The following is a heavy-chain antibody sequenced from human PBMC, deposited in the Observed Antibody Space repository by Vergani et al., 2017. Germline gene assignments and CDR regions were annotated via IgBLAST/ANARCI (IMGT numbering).Heavy chain of an antibody. V-gene: IGHV4-34*01. D-gene: IGHD5-18*01. J-gene: IGHJ4*02. CDR2: INHSGST. CDR1: GGSFSGYY. CDR3: AREHYSYGYRGIDY. Sequence: QVQLPQWGAGLLKPSETLSLTCAVYGGSFSGYYWSWIRQPPGKGLEWIGEINHSGSTNYNPSLKSRVTISVDTSKNQFSLKLSSVTAADTAVYYCAREHYSYGYRGIDYWGQGTLVTVSS.